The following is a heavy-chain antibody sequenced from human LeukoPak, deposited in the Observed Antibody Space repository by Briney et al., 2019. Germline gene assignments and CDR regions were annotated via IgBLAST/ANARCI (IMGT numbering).Heavy chain of an antibody. V-gene: IGHV1-3*01. Sequence: ASVKVSCKASGYTFTSYAMHWVRQAPGQRLEWMGWINAGNGNTKYSQKFQGRVTITRDTSASTAYMELSSLRSEDTAVYYCARDGEYSGSYYDYWGQGTLVTVSS. CDR1: GYTFTSYA. D-gene: IGHD1-26*01. J-gene: IGHJ4*02. CDR3: ARDGEYSGSYYDY. CDR2: INAGNGNT.